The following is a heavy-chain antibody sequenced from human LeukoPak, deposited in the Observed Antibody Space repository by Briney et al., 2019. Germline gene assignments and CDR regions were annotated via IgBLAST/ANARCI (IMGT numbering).Heavy chain of an antibody. J-gene: IGHJ5*02. CDR2: IIPIFGTA. CDR3: ARDLELRDNWFDP. V-gene: IGHV1-69*13. D-gene: IGHD1-7*01. CDR1: GGTFSSYA. Sequence: SVKVSCKASGGTFSSYAISWVRQAPGQGLEWMGGIIPIFGTANYAQKFQGRVTITADESTSTAYMELSSLRSEDTAVYYCARDLELRDNWFDPWGQGTLVTVPS.